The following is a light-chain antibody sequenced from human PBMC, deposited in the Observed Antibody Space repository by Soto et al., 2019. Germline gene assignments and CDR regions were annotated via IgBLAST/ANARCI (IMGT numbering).Light chain of an antibody. CDR1: TGAVTSGYS. J-gene: IGLJ3*02. CDR3: LLYSGGAQV. V-gene: IGLV7-43*01. CDR2: STS. Sequence: QAVVTQERSLTVSPGGSVTLTSASSTGAVTSGYSPNWFQQKPGQAPRALIYSTSNKYSWTPARFSGSLLGGKAVLTLSGVQPKDETDYYCLLYSGGAQVFGGGTKLTVL.